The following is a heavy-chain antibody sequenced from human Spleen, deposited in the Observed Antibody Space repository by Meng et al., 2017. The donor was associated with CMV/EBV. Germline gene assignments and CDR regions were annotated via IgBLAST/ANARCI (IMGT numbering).Heavy chain of an antibody. V-gene: IGHV1-18*01. Sequence: ASVKVSCKASCYTFTNYGITWLRRAPGQGLEWMGWISPNNGNTNYPRKFPGRVTMTTDTSTSTAYMELRSLRSDDTAVYYCARYVVVVPTARTDYNYYAMDVWGQGTTVTVSS. CDR1: CYTFTNYG. CDR2: ISPNNGNT. CDR3: ARYVVVVPTARTDYNYYAMDV. D-gene: IGHD2-2*01. J-gene: IGHJ6*02.